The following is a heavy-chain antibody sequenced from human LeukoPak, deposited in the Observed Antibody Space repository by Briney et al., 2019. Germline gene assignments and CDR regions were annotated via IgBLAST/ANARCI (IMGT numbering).Heavy chain of an antibody. Sequence: GRSLRLSCTASGFTFGDYAMSWVRQARGKGLEWVGFVRVKGYGATTEYAVSVKGRFTISRDDSKSIAYLQMNSLKTDDTGVYYCTRGGYGGGSFDYWGQGTLVTVSS. CDR2: VRVKGYGATT. V-gene: IGHV3-49*04. CDR1: GFTFGDYA. D-gene: IGHD4-23*01. J-gene: IGHJ4*02. CDR3: TRGGYGGGSFDY.